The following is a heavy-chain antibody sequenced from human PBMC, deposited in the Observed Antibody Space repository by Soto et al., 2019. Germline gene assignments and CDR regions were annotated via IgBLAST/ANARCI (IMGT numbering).Heavy chain of an antibody. CDR3: ARDQEYGDYYDSSGYPDNWFDP. Sequence: PGGSLRLSCAASGLTFSSYSMNWVRQAPGKGLEWFSSISSSSSYIYYADSVKGRFTISRDNAKNSLYLQMNSLRAEDTAVYYCARDQEYGDYYDSSGYPDNWFDPWGQGTLVTVSS. V-gene: IGHV3-21*01. CDR1: GLTFSSYS. CDR2: ISSSSSYI. J-gene: IGHJ5*02. D-gene: IGHD3-22*01.